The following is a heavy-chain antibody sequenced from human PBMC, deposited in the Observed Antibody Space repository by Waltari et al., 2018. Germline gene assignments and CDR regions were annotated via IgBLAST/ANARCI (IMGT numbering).Heavy chain of an antibody. CDR3: ASHAMDV. J-gene: IGHJ6*02. CDR2: IRSDGSVA. CDR1: GFAFSSYL. Sequence: QLVESGGSLVQPGESLRLSCAATGFAFSSYLMHWVRQIPGKGLVWVSRIRSDGSVASYAGSVQGRFTISRDNDKNTLYLQMNSLRVDDTATYHCASHAMDVWGQGTTVTVS. V-gene: IGHV3-74*01.